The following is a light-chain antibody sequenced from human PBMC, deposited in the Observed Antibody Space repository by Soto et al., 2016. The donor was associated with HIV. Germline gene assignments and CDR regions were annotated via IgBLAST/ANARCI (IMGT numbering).Light chain of an antibody. V-gene: IGLV3-19*01. Sequence: SSELTQDPAVSVALGQTVRITCQGDSLRSYYASWYQQKPGQAPVPVIYGKNNRPSGIPDRFSGSSSGNTASLTITGAQAEDEADYYCNSRDSSGNYYVFGTGTKVTVL. CDR2: GKN. CDR1: SLRSYY. CDR3: NSRDSSGNYYV. J-gene: IGLJ1*01.